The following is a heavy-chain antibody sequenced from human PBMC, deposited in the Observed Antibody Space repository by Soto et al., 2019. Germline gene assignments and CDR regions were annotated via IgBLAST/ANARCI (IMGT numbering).Heavy chain of an antibody. D-gene: IGHD3-16*01. Sequence: VQLVESGGGVVQPGRSLRLSCAASGFTFSSNYMSWVRQAPGKGLEWVSVIYSGGSTYYADSVKGRFTISRDNSKNTLYLQMNSLRAEDTAVYYCARASGGVSGYYGMDVWGQGTTVTVSS. CDR2: IYSGGST. CDR3: ARASGGVSGYYGMDV. J-gene: IGHJ6*02. CDR1: GFTFSSNY. V-gene: IGHV3-66*01.